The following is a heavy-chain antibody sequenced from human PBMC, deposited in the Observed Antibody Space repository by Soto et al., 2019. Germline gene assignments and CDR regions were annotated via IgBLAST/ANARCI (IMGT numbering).Heavy chain of an antibody. Sequence: GGSLRLSCAASGFTFSIAWMNWVRQAPGKGLEWVGRIKSKTDGGTTDYAAPVKGRFTISRDDSKNTLYLQMNSLKTEDTAVYYCTTAVVATIRSYYYYYGMDVWGQGTTVTVSS. CDR2: IKSKTDGGTT. V-gene: IGHV3-15*07. D-gene: IGHD5-12*01. CDR3: TTAVVATIRSYYYYYGMDV. J-gene: IGHJ6*02. CDR1: GFTFSIAW.